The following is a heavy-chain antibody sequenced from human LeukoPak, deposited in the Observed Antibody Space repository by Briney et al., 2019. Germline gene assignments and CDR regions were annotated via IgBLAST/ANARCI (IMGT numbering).Heavy chain of an antibody. D-gene: IGHD5-18*01. Sequence: ASVKVSCKASGYTFTSYAMNWVRQAPGQGLEWMGWINPNSGGTYYAQKFQGRVTMTSDTSISTAYMELSRLRSDNTAVYYCARGRKYTSGYRVTELGSGYSDYWGQGTLVTVSS. CDR1: GYTFTSYA. V-gene: IGHV1-2*02. CDR2: INPNSGGT. CDR3: ARGRKYTSGYRVTELGSGYSDY. J-gene: IGHJ4*02.